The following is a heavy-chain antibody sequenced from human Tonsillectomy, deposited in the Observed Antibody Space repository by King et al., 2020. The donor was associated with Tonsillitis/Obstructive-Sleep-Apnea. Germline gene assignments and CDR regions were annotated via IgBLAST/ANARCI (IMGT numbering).Heavy chain of an antibody. D-gene: IGHD3-9*01. CDR2: IYYSGST. J-gene: IGHJ6*03. CDR3: ARLRYDILTGYSNDYYYYYMDV. Sequence: QLQESGPGLVKPSETLSLTCTVSGGSISSYYWSWIRQPPGKGLEWIGYIYYSGSTNYNPSLKSRVTISVDTSKNQFSLKLSSVTAADTAVYYCARLRYDILTGYSNDYYYYYMDVWGKGTTVTVSS. CDR1: GGSISSYY. V-gene: IGHV4-59*01.